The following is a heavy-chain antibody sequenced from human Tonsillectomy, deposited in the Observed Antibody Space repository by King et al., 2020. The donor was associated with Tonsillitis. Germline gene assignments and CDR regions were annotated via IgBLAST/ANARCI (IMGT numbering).Heavy chain of an antibody. CDR1: GYTFIDYY. Sequence: QVQLVESGAEVKKPGASVKVSCTTSGYTFIDYYIHWVRQAPGQGLEWMGWINPDSGGTDNAQKFQGRVTMTRDTSISTAYMELSRLRSDDTAVYYCAKRLAGYCSSGTCYSLDYWGQGTLVTVSS. V-gene: IGHV1-2*02. J-gene: IGHJ4*02. CDR3: AKRLAGYCSSGTCYSLDY. CDR2: INPDSGGT. D-gene: IGHD2-15*01.